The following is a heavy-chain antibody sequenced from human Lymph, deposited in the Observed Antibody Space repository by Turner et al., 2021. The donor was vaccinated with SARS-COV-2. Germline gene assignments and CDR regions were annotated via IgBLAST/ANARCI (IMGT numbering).Heavy chain of an antibody. Sequence: GESGGGVVQPGGSLRLSCAASGFTFDDYAMHWVCQAPGKGLEWVSLISGDGGGTYYADSVKGRFTISRDNSKNSLSLQMNSLRAEDTALYYCAKDPGYCSGGSCYSRTYFDFWGQGTLVTVSA. CDR3: AKDPGYCSGGSCYSRTYFDF. D-gene: IGHD2-15*01. CDR1: GFTFDDYA. J-gene: IGHJ4*02. CDR2: ISGDGGGT. V-gene: IGHV3-43*02.